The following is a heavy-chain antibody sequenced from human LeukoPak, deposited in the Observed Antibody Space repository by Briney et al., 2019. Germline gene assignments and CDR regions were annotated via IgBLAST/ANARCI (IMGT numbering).Heavy chain of an antibody. Sequence: NPSETLSLTCTVSGGSISSHYWSWIRQPPGKGLEWIGYIYYSGSTNYNPSLKSRVTISVDTSKNQFSLKLSSVTAADTAVYYCAREVGYGDYVDYWGQGTLVTVSP. D-gene: IGHD4-17*01. V-gene: IGHV4-59*11. CDR2: IYYSGST. J-gene: IGHJ4*02. CDR3: AREVGYGDYVDY. CDR1: GGSISSHY.